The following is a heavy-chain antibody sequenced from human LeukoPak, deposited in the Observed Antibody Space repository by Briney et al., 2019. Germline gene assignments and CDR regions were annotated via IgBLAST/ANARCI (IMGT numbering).Heavy chain of an antibody. CDR1: GGSISSSSYY. Sequence: PSETLSLTCTVSGGSISSSSYYWGWIRQPPGKELEWIGSIYYSGSTYYNPSLKSRVTISVDTSKNQFSLKLSSVTAADTAVYYCASRWLQRDYWGQGTLVTVSS. D-gene: IGHD5-24*01. CDR3: ASRWLQRDY. J-gene: IGHJ4*02. V-gene: IGHV4-39*01. CDR2: IYYSGST.